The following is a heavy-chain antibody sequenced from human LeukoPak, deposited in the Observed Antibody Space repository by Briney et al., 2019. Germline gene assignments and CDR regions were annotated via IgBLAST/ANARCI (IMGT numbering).Heavy chain of an antibody. CDR1: GFTFSNYN. J-gene: IGHJ4*02. Sequence: GGSLRLSCAASGFTFSNYNMNWVRQAPGKGLEWVSYISSSSSTIHYAESVKGRFTISRDSARNSLYLQMSSLRAEDTAVYYCARDFLEDDYWGQGTLVTVSS. D-gene: IGHD3-3*01. CDR3: ARDFLEDDY. CDR2: ISSSSSTI. V-gene: IGHV3-48*01.